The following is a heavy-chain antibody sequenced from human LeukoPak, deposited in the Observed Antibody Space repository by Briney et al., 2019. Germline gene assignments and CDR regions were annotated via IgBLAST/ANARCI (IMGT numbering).Heavy chain of an antibody. CDR3: ARDTTVTILFDY. D-gene: IGHD4-17*01. CDR1: GFTFSSYS. Sequence: XGSLRLSCAASGFTFSSYSMNWVRQAPGKGLEWVSSISSSSSYIYYADSVKGRFTISRDNAKNSLYLQMNSLRAEDTAVYYCARDTTVTILFDYWGQGTLVTVSS. V-gene: IGHV3-21*01. J-gene: IGHJ4*02. CDR2: ISSSSSYI.